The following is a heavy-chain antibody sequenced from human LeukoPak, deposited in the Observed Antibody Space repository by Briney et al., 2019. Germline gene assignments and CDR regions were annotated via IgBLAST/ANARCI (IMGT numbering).Heavy chain of an antibody. J-gene: IGHJ4*02. D-gene: IGHD3-22*01. V-gene: IGHV4-59*01. CDR3: ARGGSGYYYDFDY. Sequence: SETLSLTCTVSGGSISSYYRSWIRQPPGKGLEWIGYIFYSGSTNYNPSLKSRVTISVDTSRNQFSLSLSSVTAADTAVYYCARGGSGYYYDFDYWGQGTLVTVSS. CDR1: GGSISSYY. CDR2: IFYSGST.